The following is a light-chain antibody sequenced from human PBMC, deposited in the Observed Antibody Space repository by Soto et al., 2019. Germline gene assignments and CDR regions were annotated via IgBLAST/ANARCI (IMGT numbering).Light chain of an antibody. V-gene: IGLV1-40*01. CDR2: GDT. Sequence: QSVMTQPPSVSGAPGQRVTISCTGRSSNIGAGKYVHWYQQLPGRAPKLLIYGDTNRPSGVPDRFSASKSGTSASLAITGLHAEDEADYHCQSYDSGLSASVFGGWTKMTVL. CDR3: QSYDSGLSASV. CDR1: SSNIGAGKY. J-gene: IGLJ3*02.